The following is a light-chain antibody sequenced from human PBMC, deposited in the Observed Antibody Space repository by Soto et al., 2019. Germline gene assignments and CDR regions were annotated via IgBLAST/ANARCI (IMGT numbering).Light chain of an antibody. V-gene: IGKV3-11*01. Sequence: IVLTPSPAPLSLSPGERATLSCRASQSVGSSLAWYQQRPGQAPRLLIYDAFIRATGIPARFSGSESGTDFTLTISSLEPEDFAVYYCQQRSNWPLTFGQGTRVDIK. J-gene: IGKJ5*01. CDR2: DAF. CDR1: QSVGSS. CDR3: QQRSNWPLT.